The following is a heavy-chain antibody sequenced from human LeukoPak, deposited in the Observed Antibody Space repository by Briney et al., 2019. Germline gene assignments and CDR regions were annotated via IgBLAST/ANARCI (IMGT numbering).Heavy chain of an antibody. Sequence: GGSLRLSCAASGFTFSSSAMSWVRQAPGKGLYWVPAISGSGTGTYYASSVKGRFTISRDNSKNTLYLQMNSLRAEDTAVYYCAKEGGTGTRFDYWGQGTLVTVSS. D-gene: IGHD1-7*01. CDR2: ISGSGTGT. J-gene: IGHJ4*02. V-gene: IGHV3-23*01. CDR1: GFTFSSSA. CDR3: AKEGGTGTRFDY.